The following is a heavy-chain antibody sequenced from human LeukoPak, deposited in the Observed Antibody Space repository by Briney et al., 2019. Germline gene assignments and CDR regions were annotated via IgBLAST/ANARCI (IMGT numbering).Heavy chain of an antibody. V-gene: IGHV4-59*08. Sequence: SETLSLTCTVPGGSISSYYWSWIRQPPGKGLEWIGYIYYSGSTNYNPSLKSRVTISVDTSKNQFSLKLSSVTAADTAVYYCAGTYYYDSSGSPRGDAFDIWGQGTMVTVSS. D-gene: IGHD3-22*01. CDR1: GGSISSYY. CDR2: IYYSGST. J-gene: IGHJ3*02. CDR3: AGTYYYDSSGSPRGDAFDI.